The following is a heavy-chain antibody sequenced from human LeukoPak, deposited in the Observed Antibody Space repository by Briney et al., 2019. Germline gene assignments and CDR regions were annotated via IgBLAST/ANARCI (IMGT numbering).Heavy chain of an antibody. D-gene: IGHD3-10*01. CDR1: GGSISSGGYY. CDR3: AKAAIRGVIWYYFDY. V-gene: IGHV3-23*01. CDR2: ISGSGDST. J-gene: IGHJ4*02. Sequence: LSLTCTVSGGSISSGGYYWSWVRQAPGKGLEWVSAISGSGDSTNYADSVKGRFTISRDNSKNTLYLQMNSLRAEDTAVYYCAKAAIRGVIWYYFDYWGQGTLVTVSS.